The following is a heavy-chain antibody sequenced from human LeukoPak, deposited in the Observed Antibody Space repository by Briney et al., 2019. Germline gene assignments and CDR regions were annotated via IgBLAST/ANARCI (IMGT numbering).Heavy chain of an antibody. CDR2: INHSGST. CDR3: AREEPTPVRGVITQAYDY. D-gene: IGHD3-10*01. J-gene: IGHJ4*02. V-gene: IGHV4-34*01. CDR1: GGSFSGYY. Sequence: PSETLSLTCAVYGGSFSGYYWSWIRQPPGKGLEWIGEINHSGSTNYNPSLKSRVTISVDTSKNQFSLKLSSVTAADTAVYYCAREEPTPVRGVITQAYDYWGQGTLVTVSS.